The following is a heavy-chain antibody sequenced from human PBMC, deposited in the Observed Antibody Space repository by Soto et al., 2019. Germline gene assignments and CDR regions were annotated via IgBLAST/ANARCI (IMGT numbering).Heavy chain of an antibody. CDR3: ARVFCRGDCYSPLDY. Sequence: VGSLRLSCVASGFTFGNFGLNWVRQAPGKGLEWVSSISSSDKYIYYADSVKGRFTISRDNAKNSLSLQMNSLRADDTAVYYCARVFCRGDCYSPLDYWGQGTLVTVSS. CDR1: GFTFGNFG. J-gene: IGHJ4*02. D-gene: IGHD2-21*02. CDR2: ISSSDKYI. V-gene: IGHV3-21*01.